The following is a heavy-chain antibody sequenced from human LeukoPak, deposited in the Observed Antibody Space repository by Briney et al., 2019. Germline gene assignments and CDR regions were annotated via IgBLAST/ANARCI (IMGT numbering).Heavy chain of an antibody. CDR2: INHGGST. CDR1: GGSFSNYY. V-gene: IGHV4-34*01. CDR3: ARTPRRIVGGFAAFDI. Sequence: SETLSLTCAVYGGSFSNYYWSWIRQPPGKGLEWIGEINHGGSTNYNPSLKSRVTISVDASKNQFSLKLSSVTAADTAVYYCARTPRRIVGGFAAFDIWGQGTMVTVSS. J-gene: IGHJ3*02. D-gene: IGHD2-21*01.